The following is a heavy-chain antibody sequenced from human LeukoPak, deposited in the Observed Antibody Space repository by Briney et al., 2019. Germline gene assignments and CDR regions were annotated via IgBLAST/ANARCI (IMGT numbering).Heavy chain of an antibody. CDR1: GYSISSGYY. D-gene: IGHD2-2*02. Sequence: SETLSLTCTVSGYSISSGYYWGWIRQPPGKGLEWIGSIYHSGSTYYNPSLKSRVTISVDTSKNQFSLKLSSVTAADTAVYYCASKTPTLYCSSTSCYTYYFDYWGQGTLVTVSS. CDR3: ASKTPTLYCSSTSCYTYYFDY. CDR2: IYHSGST. V-gene: IGHV4-38-2*02. J-gene: IGHJ4*02.